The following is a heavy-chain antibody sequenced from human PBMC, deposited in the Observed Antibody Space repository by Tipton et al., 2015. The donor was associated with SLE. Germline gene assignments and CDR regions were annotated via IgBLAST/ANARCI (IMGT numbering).Heavy chain of an antibody. Sequence: QSGPEVKKPGASVKVSCKASGYTFTGYYMHWVRQAPGQGLEWMGWINPNSGGTNYAQKFQGRVTMTRDTSISTAYMELSRLRSDDTAAYYCARVGSGWSFSDFDLWGRGTLVTVSS. CDR2: INPNSGGT. J-gene: IGHJ2*01. CDR1: GYTFTGYY. D-gene: IGHD6-19*01. V-gene: IGHV1-2*02. CDR3: ARVGSGWSFSDFDL.